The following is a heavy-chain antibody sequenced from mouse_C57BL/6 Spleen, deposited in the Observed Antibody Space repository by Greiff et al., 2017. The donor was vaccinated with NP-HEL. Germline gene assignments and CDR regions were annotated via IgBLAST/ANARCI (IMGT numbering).Heavy chain of an antibody. J-gene: IGHJ3*01. D-gene: IGHD1-1*01. CDR2: IWSGGST. CDR3: ARDYYGGKAY. V-gene: IGHV2-2*01. Sequence: QVQLQQSGPGLVQPSQSLSITCTVSGFSLTSYGVHWVRQSPGKGLEWLGVIWSGGSTDYNAAFISRLSISKDNSKSQVFFKMNSLQADDTAIYYCARDYYGGKAYWGQGTLVTVSA. CDR1: GFSLTSYG.